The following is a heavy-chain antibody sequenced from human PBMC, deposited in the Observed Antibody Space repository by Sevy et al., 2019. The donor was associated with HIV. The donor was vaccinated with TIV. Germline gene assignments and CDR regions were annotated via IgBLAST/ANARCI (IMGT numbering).Heavy chain of an antibody. CDR1: GGTFSSYA. V-gene: IGHV1-69*13. D-gene: IGHD6-25*01. Sequence: ASVKVSCKASGGTFSSYAISWVRQAPGQGLEWMGGIIPIFGTANYAQKFQGRVTITADESTSTAYMELSSLRSEDTAVYYCARRYSSAMEGDYWGQGTLVTVSS. J-gene: IGHJ4*02. CDR2: IIPIFGTA. CDR3: ARRYSSAMEGDY.